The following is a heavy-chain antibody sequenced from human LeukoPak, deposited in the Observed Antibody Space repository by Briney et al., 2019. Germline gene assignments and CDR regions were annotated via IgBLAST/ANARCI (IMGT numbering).Heavy chain of an antibody. Sequence: SETLSLTCTVSGVSISSYYWSWIRQPPGKGLEWIGYIYYSGSTNYNPSLKSRVTISVDTSKNQFSLKLSSVTAADTGVYYCARHSRRSSDSSGAHFDYWGQGTLVTVSS. CDR1: GVSISSYY. CDR3: ARHSRRSSDSSGAHFDY. CDR2: IYYSGST. J-gene: IGHJ4*02. V-gene: IGHV4-59*08. D-gene: IGHD3-22*01.